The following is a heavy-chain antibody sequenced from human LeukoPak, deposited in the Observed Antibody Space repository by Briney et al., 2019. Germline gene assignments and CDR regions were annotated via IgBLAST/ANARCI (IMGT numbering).Heavy chain of an antibody. CDR2: INSNGSST. D-gene: IGHD3-3*01. J-gene: IGHJ6*02. CDR3: ARDYYDFWSGSYYGMDV. Sequence: GGSLRLSCAASGFTFSNYWMHWVRQAPGKGLVWVSRINSNGSSTNYADSVKGRFTISRDNAKNTLYLQISSLRAEDTAVYYCARDYYDFWSGSYYGMDVWGQGTTVTVSS. V-gene: IGHV3-74*01. CDR1: GFTFSNYW.